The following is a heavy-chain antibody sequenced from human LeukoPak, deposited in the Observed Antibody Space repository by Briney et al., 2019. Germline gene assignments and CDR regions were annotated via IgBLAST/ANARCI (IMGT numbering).Heavy chain of an antibody. J-gene: IGHJ4*02. CDR2: ISGSGGST. V-gene: IGHV3-23*01. Sequence: GGSLRLSCAASGFTFSSYAMSWVRQAPGKGLEWVSAISGSGGSTYYADSVKGRFTISRDNSKNTLYLQMNSLRAEDTAVYYCARDLYGDYTGNWGQGTLVTVSS. D-gene: IGHD4-17*01. CDR3: ARDLYGDYTGN. CDR1: GFTFSSYA.